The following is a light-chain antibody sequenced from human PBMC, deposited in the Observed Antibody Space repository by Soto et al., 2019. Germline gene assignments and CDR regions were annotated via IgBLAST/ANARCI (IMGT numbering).Light chain of an antibody. CDR2: RNY. CDR1: GSNIGSNY. V-gene: IGLV1-47*01. J-gene: IGLJ2*01. Sequence: QSVLTQPPSASGTPGQRVTISCSGSGSNIGSNYVYWYQQFPGTAPKLLMFRNYQRPSGVPDRFTGSKSGTSSSLVIIGLRAEDEADYHCAAGEGNRRAVVFGGGTKLTVL. CDR3: AAGEGNRRAVV.